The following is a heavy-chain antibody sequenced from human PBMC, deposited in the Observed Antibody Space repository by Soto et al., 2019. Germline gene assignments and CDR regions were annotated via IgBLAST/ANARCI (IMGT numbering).Heavy chain of an antibody. CDR3: ARDRYGDYGDAFDI. CDR2: IYHSGST. CDR1: GGSISSGGYS. V-gene: IGHV4-30-2*01. D-gene: IGHD4-17*01. Sequence: QLQLQESGSGLVKPSQTLSLTCAVSGGSISSGGYSWSWIRQPPGKGLEWIGYIYHSGSTYYNPSLKSQVTISVDRSKNQFSLKLSSVTAADTAVYYCARDRYGDYGDAFDIWGQGTMVTVSS. J-gene: IGHJ3*02.